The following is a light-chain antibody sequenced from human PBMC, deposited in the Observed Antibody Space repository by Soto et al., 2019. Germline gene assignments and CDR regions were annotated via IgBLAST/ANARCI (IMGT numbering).Light chain of an antibody. Sequence: QSVLTQPPSGSEAPGQRVTISCTGSSSNIGAGYEAHWYQQVPGTAPKLLIYENNNRPSGVPDRFSGSKSGTSASLAITGLQAEDEAEYYCQSYDSSRSGYVFGTGTKVTVL. CDR2: ENN. J-gene: IGLJ1*01. V-gene: IGLV1-40*01. CDR3: QSYDSSRSGYV. CDR1: SSNIGAGYE.